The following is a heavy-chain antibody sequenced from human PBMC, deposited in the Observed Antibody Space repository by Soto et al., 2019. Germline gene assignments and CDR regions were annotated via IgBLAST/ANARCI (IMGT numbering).Heavy chain of an antibody. CDR2: IGRSGSPT. D-gene: IGHD5-18*01. Sequence: XGSLKLSCAASGFTFSSYEMNWVRQAPGKGLEWVSYIGRSGSPTYYADSVKGRFTISRDNAKNSLYLQMNSLRAGDTAVYFCAREARGTAVVTGFDYWGQGTLVTVSS. J-gene: IGHJ4*02. CDR3: AREARGTAVVTGFDY. CDR1: GFTFSSYE. V-gene: IGHV3-48*03.